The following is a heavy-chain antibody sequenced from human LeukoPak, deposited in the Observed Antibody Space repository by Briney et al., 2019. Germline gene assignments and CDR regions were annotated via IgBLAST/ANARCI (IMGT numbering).Heavy chain of an antibody. V-gene: IGHV1-18*01. CDR2: ISAYNGNT. CDR3: ARDPGSYCGGDCYSDYYGMDV. J-gene: IGHJ6*02. Sequence: VKVCCKASGYTFTSYGISWVRQPPGQGLEWMGWISAYNGNTNYAQKLQGRVTMTTGTSTSTAYMELRSLRSDDTAVYYCARDPGSYCGGDCYSDYYGMDVWGQRTPVTVSS. CDR1: GYTFTSYG. D-gene: IGHD2-21*02.